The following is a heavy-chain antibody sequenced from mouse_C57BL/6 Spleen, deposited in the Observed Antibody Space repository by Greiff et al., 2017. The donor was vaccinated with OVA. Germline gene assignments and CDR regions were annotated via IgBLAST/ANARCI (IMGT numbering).Heavy chain of an antibody. CDR1: GFTFSSYA. CDR2: ISSGGDYI. V-gene: IGHV5-9-1*02. CDR3: TRDYGSSYTWFAD. J-gene: IGHJ3*01. D-gene: IGHD1-1*01. Sequence: EVKLMESGEGLVKPGGSLKLSCAASGFTFSSYAMSWVRQTPEKRLEWVAYISSGGDYIYYADTVQGRFTISRDNARNTLYLQMSSLKSEDTAMYYCTRDYGSSYTWFADWGQGTLVTVSA.